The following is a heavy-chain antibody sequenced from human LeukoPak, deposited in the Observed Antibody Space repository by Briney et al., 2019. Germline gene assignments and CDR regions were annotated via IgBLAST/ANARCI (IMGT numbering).Heavy chain of an antibody. CDR3: ARDLIAVIAAAGGLYFDY. Sequence: ASVKVSCKASGYTFTSYGISWVRQAPGQGLEWMGWISAYNGNTNYAQKLQGRVTMTTDTSTSTAYMELRSLRSDDTAVYYCARDLIAVIAAAGGLYFDYWGQGTLVTVSS. V-gene: IGHV1-18*01. CDR1: GYTFTSYG. J-gene: IGHJ4*02. CDR2: ISAYNGNT. D-gene: IGHD6-13*01.